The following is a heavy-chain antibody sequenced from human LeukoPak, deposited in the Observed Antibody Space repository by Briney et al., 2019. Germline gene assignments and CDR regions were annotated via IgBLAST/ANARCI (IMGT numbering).Heavy chain of an antibody. J-gene: IGHJ4*02. D-gene: IGHD6-19*01. CDR2: IYTSGST. CDR3: ARSRGYSSGWLSFDY. Sequence: PSETLSLTCTVSGGSINNYYWSWIRQPAGKGLEWIGRIYTSGSTNYNPSLKSRVTMSIDTSKNQFSLKLRSVTAADTAVYFCARSRGYSSGWLSFDYWGQGTLVTVSS. V-gene: IGHV4-4*07. CDR1: GGSINNYY.